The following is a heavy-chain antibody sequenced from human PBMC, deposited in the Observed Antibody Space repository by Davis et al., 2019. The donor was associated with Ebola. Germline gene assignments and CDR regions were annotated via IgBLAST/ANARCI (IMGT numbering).Heavy chain of an antibody. CDR2: IIPILGIA. CDR3: ARAQDLGKLRNGMDV. J-gene: IGHJ6*02. Sequence: AASVKVSCKASGGTFSSYAISWVRQAPGQGLEWMGRIIPILGIANYAQKFQGRVTITADKSTSTAYMELSSLRSEDTAVYYCARAQDLGKLRNGMDVWGQGTTVTVSS. CDR1: GGTFSSYA. D-gene: IGHD3-16*01. V-gene: IGHV1-69*04.